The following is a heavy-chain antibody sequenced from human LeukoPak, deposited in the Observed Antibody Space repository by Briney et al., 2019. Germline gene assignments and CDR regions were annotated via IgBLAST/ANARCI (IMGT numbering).Heavy chain of an antibody. J-gene: IGHJ4*02. CDR3: TTDIVGTIIVGIDY. V-gene: IGHV3-15*01. Sequence: GGSLRLSCAASGFNFTDARMSWVRQAPGKGLEWVGRINSKIDGGTTHYAAPVKGRFTISRDDSKNTVHLQMNSLKTEDSALHYCTTDIVGTIIVGIDYWGQGTLVTVSS. D-gene: IGHD1-26*01. CDR1: GFNFTDAR. CDR2: INSKIDGGTT.